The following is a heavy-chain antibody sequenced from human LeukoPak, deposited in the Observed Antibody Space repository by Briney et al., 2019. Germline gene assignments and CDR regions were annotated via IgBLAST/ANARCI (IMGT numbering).Heavy chain of an antibody. J-gene: IGHJ6*04. Sequence: SVKVSCKASGYTFTSYGISWVRQAPGQGLEWMGGIIPIFGTANYAQKFQGRVTITADESTSTAYMELSSLRSEDTAVYYCARGIVVPAAMRYDYYYYGMDVWGKGTTVTVSS. CDR2: IIPIFGTA. D-gene: IGHD2-2*01. CDR1: GYTFTSYG. CDR3: ARGIVVPAAMRYDYYYYGMDV. V-gene: IGHV1-69*13.